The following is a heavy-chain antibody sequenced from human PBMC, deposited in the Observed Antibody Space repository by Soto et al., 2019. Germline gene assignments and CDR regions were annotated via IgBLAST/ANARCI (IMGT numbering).Heavy chain of an antibody. V-gene: IGHV4-34*01. J-gene: IGHJ5*02. CDR2: INRSGST. CDR3: ARGGLDRYCSSTSCYKNPRYNWFDP. CDR1: GGSFSGYY. Sequence: SETLSLTCAVYGGSFSGYYWSWIRQPPGKGLEWIGEINRSGSTNYNPSLKSRVTISVDTSKNQFSLKLSSVTAADTAVYYCARGGLDRYCSSTSCYKNPRYNWFDPWGQGTLVTVSS. D-gene: IGHD2-2*02.